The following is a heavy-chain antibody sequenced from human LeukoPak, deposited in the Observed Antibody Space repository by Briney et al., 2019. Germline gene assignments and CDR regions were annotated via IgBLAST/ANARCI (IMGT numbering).Heavy chain of an antibody. V-gene: IGHV1-2*04. CDR3: ARAQRWDCSSTGCYFDY. J-gene: IGHJ4*02. CDR2: INPNSGGT. Sequence: ASVKVSCKASGYTFTGYYMHWVRQAPGQGLEWMGWINPNSGGTNYARKFQGWVTMTRDTSISTAYMELSRLRSDDTAVYYCARAQRWDCSSTGCYFDYWGQGTLVTVSS. CDR1: GYTFTGYY. D-gene: IGHD2-2*01.